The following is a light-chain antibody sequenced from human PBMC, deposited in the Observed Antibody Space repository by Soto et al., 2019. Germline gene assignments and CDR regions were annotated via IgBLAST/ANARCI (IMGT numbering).Light chain of an antibody. Sequence: QSALTQPPSASGSPGQSVTISCNRTSSDVGAYNYVSWYQQLPGKAPKLIIYEVSKRPSGVPDRFSGSKSGNTASLTVSGLQAEDEADYYCTSYAGTYSFFYVFGTGTKVTVL. V-gene: IGLV2-8*01. CDR2: EVS. CDR3: TSYAGTYSFFYV. CDR1: SSDVGAYNY. J-gene: IGLJ1*01.